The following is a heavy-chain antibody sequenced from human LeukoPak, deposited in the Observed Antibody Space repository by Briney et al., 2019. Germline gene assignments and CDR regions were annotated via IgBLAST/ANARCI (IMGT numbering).Heavy chain of an antibody. CDR2: ISSSSSYI. D-gene: IGHD1-1*01. J-gene: IGHJ6*02. CDR1: GFTFSSYS. V-gene: IGHV3-21*01. Sequence: GGSLRLSCAASGFTFSSYSMNWVRQAPGKGLEWVSSISSSSSYIYYADSVKGRFTISRDNAKNSLYLQMNSLRAEDTAVHYCAKQGRTKSYYYYGMDVWGQGTTVTVSS. CDR3: AKQGRTKSYYYYGMDV.